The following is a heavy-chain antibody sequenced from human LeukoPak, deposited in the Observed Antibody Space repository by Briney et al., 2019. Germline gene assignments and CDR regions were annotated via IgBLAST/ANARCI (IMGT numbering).Heavy chain of an antibody. Sequence: SVKVSCKASGGTFSSYAISWVRQAPGQGLEWMGGIIPIFGTANYAQKFQGRVTITADESTSTAYMELSSLRSEDTAVYYCARAKLYCSSTSCYPRPPYYYYMDVWGKGTTVTISS. D-gene: IGHD2-2*01. CDR1: GGTFSSYA. J-gene: IGHJ6*03. CDR2: IIPIFGTA. CDR3: ARAKLYCSSTSCYPRPPYYYYMDV. V-gene: IGHV1-69*13.